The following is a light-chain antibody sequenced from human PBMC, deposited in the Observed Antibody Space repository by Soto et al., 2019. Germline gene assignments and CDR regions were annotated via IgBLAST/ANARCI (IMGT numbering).Light chain of an antibody. V-gene: IGKV3-20*01. CDR3: QHYGNSPPMYT. CDR1: QSVSNDY. CDR2: GAS. Sequence: EIVLTQSPGTLSLSPGDRATLSCRASQSVSNDYLAWYQQKPGQAPRLLIYGASSRATGIPDRFSGSGSGTESTLTISRLKPEDFAVYYCQHYGNSPPMYTFGQGTKLEIK. J-gene: IGKJ2*01.